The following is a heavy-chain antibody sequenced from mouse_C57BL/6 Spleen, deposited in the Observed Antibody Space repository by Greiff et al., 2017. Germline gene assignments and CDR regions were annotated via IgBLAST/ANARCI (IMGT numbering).Heavy chain of an antibody. CDR1: GFTFSDYG. J-gene: IGHJ4*01. CDR2: ISSGSSTI. D-gene: IGHD1-1*01. CDR3: ARESLFITTVVATDYAMDY. V-gene: IGHV5-17*01. Sequence: EVHLVESGGGLVKPGGSLKLSCAASGFTFSDYGMHWVRQAPEKGLEWVAYISSGSSTIYYADTVKGRFTISRDNAKNTLFLQMTSLRSEDTAMYYCARESLFITTVVATDYAMDYWGQGTSVTVSS.